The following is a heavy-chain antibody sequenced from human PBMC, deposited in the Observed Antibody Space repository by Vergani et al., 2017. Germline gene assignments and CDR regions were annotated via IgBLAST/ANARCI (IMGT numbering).Heavy chain of an antibody. Sequence: QLQLQESDPGLVKPSETLSLTCTVSGGSIRSTFYYWGWIRQPPGKGLEWIGTIYYSGSTYYNPSLKSRVTISVDTSKNQFSLKLNSVTAADTAVYYCARVPYYYDSSGYRGAFDIWGQGTMVTVSS. CDR2: IYYSGST. CDR1: GGSIRSTFYY. CDR3: ARVPYYYDSSGYRGAFDI. D-gene: IGHD3-22*01. J-gene: IGHJ3*02. V-gene: IGHV4-39*02.